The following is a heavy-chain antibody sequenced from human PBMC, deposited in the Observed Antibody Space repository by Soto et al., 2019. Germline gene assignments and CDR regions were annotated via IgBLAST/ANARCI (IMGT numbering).Heavy chain of an antibody. J-gene: IGHJ4*02. CDR1: GFTVSSNY. V-gene: IGHV3-66*02. D-gene: IGHD3-9*01. Sequence: GGSLRLSCAASGFTVSSNYMSWVRQAPGKGLEWVSVIYSGGSTYYADSVKGRYTISRDNSKNTLYLQMNSLRAEDTAVYYCARVGWVRYFDYWGQGTLVTVSS. CDR3: ARVGWVRYFDY. CDR2: IYSGGST.